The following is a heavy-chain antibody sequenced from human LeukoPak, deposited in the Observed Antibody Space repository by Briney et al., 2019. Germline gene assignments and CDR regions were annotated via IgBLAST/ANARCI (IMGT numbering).Heavy chain of an antibody. CDR2: MNPNSGNT. J-gene: IGHJ6*02. D-gene: IGHD2-15*01. CDR3: ARDEVVAAPNHFGMVV. Sequence: PGASVKVSCKASGYTFTSYDVNWVRQATGQGLEWMGWMNPNSGNTGLAQKFQGRVTLTRDTSLSTAYMELSNLRSDDTAVYYCARDEVVAAPNHFGMVVWGQGTTVSVSS. V-gene: IGHV1-8*01. CDR1: GYTFTSYD.